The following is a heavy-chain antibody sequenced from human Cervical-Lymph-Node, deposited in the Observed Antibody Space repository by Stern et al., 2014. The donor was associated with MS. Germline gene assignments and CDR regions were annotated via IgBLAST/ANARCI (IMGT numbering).Heavy chain of an antibody. Sequence: MQLVESGGGVVQPGRSLGLSCAASGFIFSNYAMHWVRQPPGEGLEWVAVVSSDGANTYFADSVKGRFTISRDNSKNTLYLQMNSLKIEDTAIYYCASQIWGQGTMVTVSS. J-gene: IGHJ3*02. CDR1: GFIFSNYA. CDR2: VSSDGANT. V-gene: IGHV3-30*01. CDR3: ASQI.